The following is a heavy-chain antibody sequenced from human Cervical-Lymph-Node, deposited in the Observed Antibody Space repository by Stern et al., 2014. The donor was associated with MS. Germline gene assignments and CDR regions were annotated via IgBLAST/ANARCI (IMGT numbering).Heavy chain of an antibody. D-gene: IGHD1-7*01. CDR3: VREDRNFHYYGMDV. V-gene: IGHV1-8*01. CDR1: GYSFTNYD. CDR2: MNPDSGHT. Sequence: VQLVQSGAEVKKPGASVKVSCKASGYSFTNYDINWVRQAPGQGLEWVGWMNPDSGHTGLKPKFQGRVTMTRNTSMSTAYMQMSSLTSEDTAVYYCVREDRNFHYYGMDVWGQGTTLTVSS. J-gene: IGHJ6*02.